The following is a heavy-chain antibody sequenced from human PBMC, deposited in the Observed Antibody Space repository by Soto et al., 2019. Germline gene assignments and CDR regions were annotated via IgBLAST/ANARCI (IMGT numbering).Heavy chain of an antibody. J-gene: IGHJ6*02. Sequence: ASVKVSCKASGYTFTSYCISWVRQAPGQGLEWMGWISAYNGNTNYAQKLQGRVTMTTDTSTSTAYMELRSLRSDDTAVYYCARTIPGSFLYYYYGMDVWGQGTTVTVSS. V-gene: IGHV1-18*04. D-gene: IGHD2-15*01. CDR3: ARTIPGSFLYYYYGMDV. CDR1: GYTFTSYC. CDR2: ISAYNGNT.